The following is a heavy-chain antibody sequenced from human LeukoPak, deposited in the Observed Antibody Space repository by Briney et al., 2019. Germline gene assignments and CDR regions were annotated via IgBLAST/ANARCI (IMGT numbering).Heavy chain of an antibody. D-gene: IGHD2-21*02. CDR3: ARSTEGWDV. CDR2: IWFDGSNN. CDR1: GFTFSSYG. J-gene: IGHJ6*02. Sequence: GGSLRLSCAASGFTFSSYGMHWVRQAPGKGLEWVAVIWFDGSNNYYAGSVKGRFTISRQNGKNSLYLQMNSLRVGDTAVYYCARSTEGWDVWGQGTTVTVSS. V-gene: IGHV3-33*01.